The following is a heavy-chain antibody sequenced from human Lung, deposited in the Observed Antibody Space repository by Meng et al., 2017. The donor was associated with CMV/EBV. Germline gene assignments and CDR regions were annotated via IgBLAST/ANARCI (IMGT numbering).Heavy chain of an antibody. CDR1: GYTFTGYY. J-gene: IGHJ4*02. D-gene: IGHD6-13*01. CDR3: ARVSYGRSAAGIAKFLYYFDY. V-gene: IGHV1-2*02. CDR2: INPNSGGT. Sequence: ASVXVSXKASGYTFTGYYMHWVRQAPGQGLEWMGWINPNSGGTNYAQKFQGRVTMTRDTSISTAYMELSRLRSDDTAVYYCARVSYGRSAAGIAKFLYYFDYWXQETLVTVSS.